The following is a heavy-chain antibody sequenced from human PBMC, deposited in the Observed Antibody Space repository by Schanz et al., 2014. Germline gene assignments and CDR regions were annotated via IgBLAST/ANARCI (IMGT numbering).Heavy chain of an antibody. CDR1: GFTFRSYN. J-gene: IGHJ4*02. D-gene: IGHD5-12*01. CDR3: ARSRGFDSIFDF. V-gene: IGHV3-21*02. CDR2: ISRNSTYI. Sequence: EVQLVESGGGLVKPGGSLRLSCVVSGFTFRSYNMNWVRQAPGKGLEWVSSISRNSTYIYYAGSVKGRFTISRDNAKNSLYLQMNSLRAEDTAVYYCARSRGFDSIFDFWGRGTLVTVSS.